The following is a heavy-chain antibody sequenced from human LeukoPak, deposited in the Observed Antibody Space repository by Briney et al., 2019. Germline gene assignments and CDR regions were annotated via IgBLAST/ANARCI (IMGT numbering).Heavy chain of an antibody. CDR1: GYTFTSYD. Sequence: ASVKVSCKASGYTFTSYDINWVRQATGQGLEWMGWMNPNSGNTGYAQKFQGRVTMTRNTSISTAYMELSSLRSDDTAVYYCARDGSREWLPPTAWGQGTLVTVSS. CDR3: ARDGSREWLPPTA. D-gene: IGHD6-19*01. CDR2: MNPNSGNT. J-gene: IGHJ4*02. V-gene: IGHV1-8*01.